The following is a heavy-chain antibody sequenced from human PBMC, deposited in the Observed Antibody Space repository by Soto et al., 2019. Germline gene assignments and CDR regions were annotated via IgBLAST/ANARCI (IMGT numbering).Heavy chain of an antibody. CDR1: GFTFSSYG. J-gene: IGHJ4*02. CDR2: ISYDGSNK. CDR3: AKASPPYSGSYYEAGWEQDY. D-gene: IGHD1-26*01. V-gene: IGHV3-30*18. Sequence: QVQLVESGGGVVQPGRSLRLSCAASGFTFSSYGMHWVRQAPGKGLEWVAVISYDGSNKYYADSVKGRFPISRDNSKNTLYLQMNSLRAEDTAVYYCAKASPPYSGSYYEAGWEQDYWGQGTLVTVSS.